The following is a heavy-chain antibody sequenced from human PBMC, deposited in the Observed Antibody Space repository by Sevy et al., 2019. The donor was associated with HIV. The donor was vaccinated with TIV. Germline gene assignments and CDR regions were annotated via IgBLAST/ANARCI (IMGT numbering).Heavy chain of an antibody. CDR3: ARERSAYCTGGVCSHYFDY. J-gene: IGHJ4*02. Sequence: GGSLRLSCAASGFTVSSNYMSWVRQAPGKGLEWVSVIYSGGSTYYADSVKGRFTISRDNSKNTLYLQMNSLGAEDTAVYYCARERSAYCTGGVCSHYFDYWGQGTLVTVSS. CDR1: GFTVSSNY. D-gene: IGHD2-8*02. V-gene: IGHV3-53*01. CDR2: IYSGGST.